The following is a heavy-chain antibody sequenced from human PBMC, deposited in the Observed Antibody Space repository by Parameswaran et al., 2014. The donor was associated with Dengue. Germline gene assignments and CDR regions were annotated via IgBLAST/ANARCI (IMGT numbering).Heavy chain of an antibody. CDR2: ISGSGGST. CDR3: AKDVWFGEFL. D-gene: IGHD3-10*01. Sequence: VRQAPGKGLEWVSAISGSGGSTYYADSVKGRFTISRDNSKNTLYLQMNSLRAEDTAVYYCAKDVWFGEFLWGQGTLVTVSS. J-gene: IGHJ4*02. V-gene: IGHV3-23*01.